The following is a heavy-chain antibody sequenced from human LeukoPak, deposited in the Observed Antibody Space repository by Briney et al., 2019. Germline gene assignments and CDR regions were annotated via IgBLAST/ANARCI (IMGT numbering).Heavy chain of an antibody. CDR2: IYSGGST. Sequence: PGGSLRLSCAASGFTVSSNYMSWVRQAPGKGLEWVSVIYSGGSTYYADSVKGRFTISRDNSKNTLYLQMSSLRAEDTAVYYCARGYSGYDSVDYWGQGTLVTVSS. CDR1: GFTVSSNY. CDR3: ARGYSGYDSVDY. D-gene: IGHD5-12*01. V-gene: IGHV3-66*01. J-gene: IGHJ4*02.